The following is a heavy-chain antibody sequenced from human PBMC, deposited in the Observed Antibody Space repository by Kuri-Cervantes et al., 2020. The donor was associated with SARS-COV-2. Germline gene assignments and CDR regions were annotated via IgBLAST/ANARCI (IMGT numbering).Heavy chain of an antibody. J-gene: IGHJ6*02. Sequence: LSLTCAASGFTFSSYSMNWVRQAPGKGLEWVSYISSSSTIYYADSVKGRFTISRDNAKNSLYLQMNSLRDEDTAVYYCASWRNFDYGYYANYYYYGMDVWGQGTTVTVSS. V-gene: IGHV3-48*02. CDR1: GFTFSSYS. CDR3: ASWRNFDYGYYANYYYYGMDV. D-gene: IGHD4-17*01. CDR2: ISSSSTI.